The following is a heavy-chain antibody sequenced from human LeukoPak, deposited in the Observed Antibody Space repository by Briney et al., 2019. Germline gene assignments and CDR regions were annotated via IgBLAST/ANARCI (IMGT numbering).Heavy chain of an antibody. CDR2: IYTSGST. CDR3: ARGHVAAAGTYYFDY. CDR1: GGSISSGSYY. Sequence: SQTLSLTCTVSGGSISSGSYYWSWIRQPAGKGLEWIGRIYTSGSTNYNPSLKSRVTISVDTSKNQFSLKLSSVTSADTAVYYCARGHVAAAGTYYFDYWVQGTLVTVSS. J-gene: IGHJ4*02. V-gene: IGHV4-61*02. D-gene: IGHD6-13*01.